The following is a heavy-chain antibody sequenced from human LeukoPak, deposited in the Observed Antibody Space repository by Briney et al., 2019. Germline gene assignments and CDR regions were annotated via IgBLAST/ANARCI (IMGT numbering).Heavy chain of an antibody. CDR2: IYYSGST. V-gene: IGHV4-59*01. CDR1: GGSISSYY. Sequence: SETLSLTCTVSGGSISSYYWSWIRQPPGKGLEWIGYIYYSGSTNYNPSLKSRVTISVDTSKNQFSLRLSPVTAADTAVYYCARAGGSGLFDYWGQGTLVTVSS. CDR3: ARAGGSGLFDY. J-gene: IGHJ4*02. D-gene: IGHD3-10*01.